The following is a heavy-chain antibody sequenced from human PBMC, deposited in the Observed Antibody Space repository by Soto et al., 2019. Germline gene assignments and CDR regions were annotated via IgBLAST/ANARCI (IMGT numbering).Heavy chain of an antibody. V-gene: IGHV1-18*01. Sequence: ASVKVSCKTSGYSFAAYGISWVRQAPGQGLEWMGWISCYNGKTKYAQKVQGRVTMTTDTSTSTAYMEVRSLRSDDTAIYYCARDAPPPELRFLEWHNYDYNGMDVWGQ. D-gene: IGHD3-3*01. J-gene: IGHJ6*02. CDR2: ISCYNGKT. CDR1: GYSFAAYG. CDR3: ARDAPPPELRFLEWHNYDYNGMDV.